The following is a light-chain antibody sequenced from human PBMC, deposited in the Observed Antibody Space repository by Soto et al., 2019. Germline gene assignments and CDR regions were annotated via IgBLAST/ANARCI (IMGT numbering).Light chain of an antibody. J-gene: IGKJ1*01. CDR2: GAS. CDR3: QQYSDWPPWR. V-gene: IGKV3-15*01. Sequence: EIVMTHSPATLSVSPGEKVTLSCRASQLVRGSQVAWYQQKPGEAPRLLIFGASIRATGIPARFSGDGSETEFTLTISSLQSDDFAVYYCQQYSDWPPWRFGQGTKVDIK. CDR1: QLVRGSQ.